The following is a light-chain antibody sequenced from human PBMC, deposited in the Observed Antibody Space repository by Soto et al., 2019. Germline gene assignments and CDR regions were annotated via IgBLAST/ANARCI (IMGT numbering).Light chain of an antibody. CDR2: GAS. V-gene: IGKV3-15*01. J-gene: IGKJ1*01. CDR3: QQYDNWWT. CDR1: QSVSSN. Sequence: EIVMTQSPATLSVSPGERATLSCRASQSVSSNLAWYQQKPGQAPRLLIFGASTRATGIPLRFSGSGSGTEFTLTISSLQSEDFAVYFCQQYDNWWTFGQGTKVEIK.